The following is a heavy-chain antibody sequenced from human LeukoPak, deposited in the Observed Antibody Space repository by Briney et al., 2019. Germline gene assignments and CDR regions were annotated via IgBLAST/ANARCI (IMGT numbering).Heavy chain of an antibody. CDR3: ASTSTSYYYGMDV. CDR2: ISGSGGST. CDR1: GFTFSSYA. J-gene: IGHJ6*02. D-gene: IGHD2-2*01. V-gene: IGHV3-23*01. Sequence: GGSLRLSCAASGFTFSSYAMSWVRQAPGKGLEWVSAISGSGGSTYYADSVKGRFTISRDNTKNTLYLQMNSLRAEDTAVYYCASTSTSYYYGMDVWGQGTTVTVSS.